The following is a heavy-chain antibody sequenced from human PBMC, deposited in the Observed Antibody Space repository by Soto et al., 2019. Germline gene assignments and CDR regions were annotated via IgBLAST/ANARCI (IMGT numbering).Heavy chain of an antibody. D-gene: IGHD4-17*01. V-gene: IGHV3-30*18. CDR1: GFTFSSYG. J-gene: IGHJ6*02. Sequence: QVQLVESGGGVVQPGRSLRLSCAASGFTFSSYGMHWVRQAPGKGLEWVAVISYDGSIKYYADSVKGRFTISRDNSKNTLYLQMNSLRAEDTAVYYCAKDGGDIYGDYGVYYYYGMDVWGQGTTVTVSS. CDR3: AKDGGDIYGDYGVYYYYGMDV. CDR2: ISYDGSIK.